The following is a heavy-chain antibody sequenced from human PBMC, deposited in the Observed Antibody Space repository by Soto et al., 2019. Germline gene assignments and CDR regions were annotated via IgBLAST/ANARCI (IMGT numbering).Heavy chain of an antibody. V-gene: IGHV3-30-3*01. D-gene: IGHD6-19*01. J-gene: IGHJ4*02. CDR2: ISYDGSNK. CDR1: GFTFSSYA. Sequence: GGSLRLSCAASGFTFSSYAMHWVRQAPGKGLEWVAVISYDGSNKYYADSVKGRFTISRDNSKNTLYLQMNSLRAEDTAVYYCARALQNIAVAGRADPRDLAFDDSSGSFDYWGQGTLVTVSS. CDR3: ARALQNIAVAGRADPRDLAFDDSSGSFDY.